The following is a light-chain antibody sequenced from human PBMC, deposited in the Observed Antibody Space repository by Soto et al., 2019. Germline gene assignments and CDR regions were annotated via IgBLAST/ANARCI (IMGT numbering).Light chain of an antibody. CDR1: QEISNY. CDR3: QQYDHLPRT. Sequence: DIQMIQSPSSLSASVGDRVTITCQASQEISNYLNWYQQKPGKAPKLLIYDASNLERGVPSRFIGRGSGTDFTFPISSLQPEDFATYYCQQYDHLPRTFGRGTKVEIK. CDR2: DAS. J-gene: IGKJ1*01. V-gene: IGKV1-33*01.